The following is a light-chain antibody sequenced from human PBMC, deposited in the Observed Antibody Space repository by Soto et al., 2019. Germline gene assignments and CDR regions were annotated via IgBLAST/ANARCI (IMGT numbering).Light chain of an antibody. CDR1: QTIGSS. Sequence: DIQMTQSPSTLSASVGDRVTITCRASQTIGSSLAWYQQKPGKAPNLLIYKASSLETGVPSRFSGSGSETEFTLTISSLQPDDCATYYCQQHNSYSRTFGQGTKVDNK. V-gene: IGKV1-5*03. CDR2: KAS. J-gene: IGKJ1*01. CDR3: QQHNSYSRT.